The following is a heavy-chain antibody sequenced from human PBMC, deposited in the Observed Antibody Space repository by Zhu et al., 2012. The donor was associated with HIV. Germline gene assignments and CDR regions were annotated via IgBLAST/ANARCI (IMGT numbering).Heavy chain of an antibody. Sequence: QVQLQESGPRLVKPSQTLSLTCIVSGGSIISGGHYWSWVRQTPGRGLEWIASIYYSGNAYYNASLKSRGTVSVDKSRNRFSLILTSVTAADTAVYYCARTRESGNYYGGSAGRPWGQGTLVTVSS. CDR3: ARTRESGNYYGGSAGRP. J-gene: IGHJ5*02. D-gene: IGHD1-26*01. CDR2: IYYSGNA. CDR1: GGSIISGGHY. V-gene: IGHV4-30-4*08.